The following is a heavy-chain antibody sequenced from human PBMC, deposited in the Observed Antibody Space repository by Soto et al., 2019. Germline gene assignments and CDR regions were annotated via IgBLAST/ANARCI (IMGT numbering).Heavy chain of an antibody. Sequence: SETLSLTCTVSGGSISSSSYYWGWIRQPPGKGLEWIGSIYYSGSTYYNPSLKSRVTISVDTSKNQFSLKLSSVTAADTAVYYCARRFCGYALAAAFDIRSQRTILPVSS. CDR2: IYYSGST. CDR3: ARRFCGYALAAAFDI. V-gene: IGHV4-39*01. D-gene: IGHD5-12*01. CDR1: GGSISSSSYY. J-gene: IGHJ3*02.